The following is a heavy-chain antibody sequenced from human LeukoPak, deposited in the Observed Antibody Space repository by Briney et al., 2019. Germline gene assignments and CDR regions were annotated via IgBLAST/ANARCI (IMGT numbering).Heavy chain of an antibody. D-gene: IGHD3-22*01. V-gene: IGHV1-2*06. CDR2: INPNSGGT. CDR1: GYTFTGYY. Sequence: GASVKVSCKASGYTFTGYYTHWVRQAPGQGLEWMGRINPNSGGTNYAQKFQGRVTMTRDTSISTAYMELSRLRSDDTAVYYCARELRIGSSGYLGYWGQGTLVTVSS. CDR3: ARELRIGSSGYLGY. J-gene: IGHJ4*02.